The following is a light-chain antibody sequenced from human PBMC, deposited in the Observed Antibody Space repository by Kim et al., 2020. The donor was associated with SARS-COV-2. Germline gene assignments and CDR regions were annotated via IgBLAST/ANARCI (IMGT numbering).Light chain of an antibody. Sequence: SYELTQPPSVSVSPGLTATITCSGDKLGDRYVCWYQQRPGQSPMLVIYHDSKRPSGIPDRFSCSNSGNTATLTISGTQAADEADYYCQAWDSSTAVFGGGTQLTVL. V-gene: IGLV3-1*01. CDR3: QAWDSSTAV. CDR1: KLGDRY. CDR2: HDS. J-gene: IGLJ2*01.